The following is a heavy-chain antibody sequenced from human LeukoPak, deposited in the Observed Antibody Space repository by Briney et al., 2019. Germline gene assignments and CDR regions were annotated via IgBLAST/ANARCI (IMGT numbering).Heavy chain of an antibody. CDR3: ARGGAAVAGTIKASDI. J-gene: IGHJ3*02. D-gene: IGHD6-19*01. Sequence: PGGSLRLSCAASGFTFSSYSMNWVRQAPGKGLEWVSSISSSSSYIYYADSVKGRFTISRDNAKNSLYLQMNSLRAEDTAVYYCARGGAAVAGTIKASDIWGQGTMVTVSS. V-gene: IGHV3-21*01. CDR1: GFTFSSYS. CDR2: ISSSSSYI.